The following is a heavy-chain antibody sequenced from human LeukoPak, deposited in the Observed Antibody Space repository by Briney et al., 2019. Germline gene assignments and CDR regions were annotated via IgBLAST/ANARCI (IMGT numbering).Heavy chain of an antibody. J-gene: IGHJ5*02. Sequence: GASVKVSCKASGYTFTGYYMHWVRQAPGQGLEWMGWINPNTGGTKYAQKFQGRVTMTKDTSISTAYMELTRLLFDDTAVYYCARDWGAGSKFDPWGQGTLVTVSS. V-gene: IGHV1-2*02. CDR1: GYTFTGYY. CDR3: ARDWGAGSKFDP. D-gene: IGHD3-10*01. CDR2: INPNTGGT.